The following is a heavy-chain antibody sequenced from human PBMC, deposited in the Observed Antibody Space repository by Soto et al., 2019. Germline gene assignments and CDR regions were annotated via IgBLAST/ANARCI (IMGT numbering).Heavy chain of an antibody. CDR3: ARDKAVVPAAFDY. J-gene: IGHJ4*02. CDR1: GYTFTGYY. CDR2: INPNSGGT. Sequence: ASVKFSCKASGYTFTGYYMHWVRQAPGQGLEWMGWINPNSGGTNYAQKFQGWVTMTRDTSISTAYMELSRLRSDDTAVYYRARDKAVVPAAFDYWGQGTLVTVSS. V-gene: IGHV1-2*04. D-gene: IGHD2-2*01.